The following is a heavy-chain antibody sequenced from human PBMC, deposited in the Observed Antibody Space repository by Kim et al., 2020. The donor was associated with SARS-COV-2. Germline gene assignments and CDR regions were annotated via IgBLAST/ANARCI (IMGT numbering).Heavy chain of an antibody. CDR2: IYPGDSDT. CDR3: ARQSGTYYDFWSGYYYGMDV. CDR1: GYSFTSYW. D-gene: IGHD3-3*01. V-gene: IGHV5-51*01. Sequence: GESLKISCKGSGYSFTSYWIGWVRQMPGKGLEWMGIIYPGDSDTRYSPPFQGQVTITADKSISTAYLQWSSLKASDTAMYYFARQSGTYYDFWSGYYYGMDVWGQGTTVTVSS. J-gene: IGHJ6*02.